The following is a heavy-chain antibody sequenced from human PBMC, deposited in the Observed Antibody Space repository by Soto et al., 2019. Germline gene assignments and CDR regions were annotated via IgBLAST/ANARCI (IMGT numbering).Heavy chain of an antibody. CDR3: AKGDSSTWYPLQRFDS. CDR2: ITWNSATI. J-gene: IGHJ4*02. D-gene: IGHD6-13*01. V-gene: IGHV3-9*01. Sequence: EVQLVESGGGLEQPGRSLRLSCEASGFTFDDYAMHWVRQAPGKGLEWVSGITWNSATIGHADSVKGRFIISRDNAKNSLYLQMNSLRPEDAALYYCAKGDSSTWYPLQRFDSWGQGTLVTVS. CDR1: GFTFDDYA.